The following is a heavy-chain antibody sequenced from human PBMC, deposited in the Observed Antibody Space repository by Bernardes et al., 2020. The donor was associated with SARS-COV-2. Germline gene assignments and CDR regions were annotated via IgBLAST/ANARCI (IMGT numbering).Heavy chain of an antibody. D-gene: IGHD3-16*01. CDR1: GFAFSTYA. CDR2: ISGSGGTT. V-gene: IGHV3-23*01. J-gene: IGHJ4*02. Sequence: GWSLRLSCAASGFAFSTYAMSWVRQAPGKGLEWVSVISGSGGTTYYSVSVKGRFTISRDNSQNMLYLQMSSLRAEDTAVYFCAKDLIAGTLGGLPQTFDYWGQGTLVTVSS. CDR3: AKDLIAGTLGGLPQTFDY.